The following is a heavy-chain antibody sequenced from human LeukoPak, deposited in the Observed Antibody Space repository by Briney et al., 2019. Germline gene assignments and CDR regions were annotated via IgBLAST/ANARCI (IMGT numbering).Heavy chain of an antibody. CDR1: GYTFTGYY. Sequence: ASVKVSCKASGYTFTGYYMHWVRQAPGQGLEWMGWINPNSGDTNYAQKFQGRVTMTRDTSISTAYMVLSRLRFDDTAVYYCARDLEGGTVGYWGQGTLVTVSS. CDR2: INPNSGDT. J-gene: IGHJ4*02. D-gene: IGHD1-26*01. CDR3: ARDLEGGTVGY. V-gene: IGHV1-2*02.